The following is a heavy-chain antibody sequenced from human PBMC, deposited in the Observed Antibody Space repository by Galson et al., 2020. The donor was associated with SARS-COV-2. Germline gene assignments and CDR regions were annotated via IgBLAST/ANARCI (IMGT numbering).Heavy chain of an antibody. CDR1: RFTFSRYW. D-gene: IGHD2-2*02. Sequence: GESLKLSCAPSRFTFSRYWLTWVRPAPGKGLEWVANIKEDGSHQYYVDSVKGRFTISRDNAKKSLHLQMNSLRAEDTAVYYCARGGYCSTTSCYSSYYYMDVWGKGTTVIVSS. CDR2: IKEDGSHQ. J-gene: IGHJ6*03. V-gene: IGHV3-7*03. CDR3: ARGGYCSTTSCYSSYYYMDV.